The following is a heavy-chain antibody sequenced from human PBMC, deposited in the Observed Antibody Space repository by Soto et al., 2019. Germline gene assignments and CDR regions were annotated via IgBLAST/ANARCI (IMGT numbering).Heavy chain of an antibody. D-gene: IGHD6-13*01. J-gene: IGHJ6*02. Sequence: SVKVSCKASGGTFSSYAISWVRQAPGQGLEWMGGIIPIFGTANYAQKFQGRVTITADKSTSTAYMELSSLRSEDTAVYYCARGPGGAAAGTPGDYYYYYGMDVWGQGTTVTVS. CDR3: ARGPGGAAAGTPGDYYYYYGMDV. CDR2: IIPIFGTA. V-gene: IGHV1-69*06. CDR1: GGTFSSYA.